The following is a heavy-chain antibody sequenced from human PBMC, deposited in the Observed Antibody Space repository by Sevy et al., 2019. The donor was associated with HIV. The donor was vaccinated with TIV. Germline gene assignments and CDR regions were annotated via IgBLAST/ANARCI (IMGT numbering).Heavy chain of an antibody. D-gene: IGHD1-26*01. V-gene: IGHV3-30*03. CDR1: GFTLTNEF. CDR3: ARGENDDEFFQY. J-gene: IGHJ1*01. Sequence: GGSLRLSCAVSGFTLTNEFFSWVRQAPGKGLEWVAVTSYDGSHKYYADSVKGRFTVSRDNSRNILSLEMSSLTRDDTAVYYCARGENDDEFFQYWGQGTLVTVSS. CDR2: TSYDGSHK.